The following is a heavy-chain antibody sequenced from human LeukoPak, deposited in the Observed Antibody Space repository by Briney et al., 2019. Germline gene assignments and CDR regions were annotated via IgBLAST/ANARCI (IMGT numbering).Heavy chain of an antibody. D-gene: IGHD6-13*01. V-gene: IGHV1-69*13. CDR3: ARGNSSWGPHDAFDI. CDR1: GGTFSSYA. Sequence: ASVKVSCMASGGTFSSYAISWVRQAPGQGLEWMGGIIPIFGTANYAQKFQGRATITADESTSTAYMELSSLRSEDTAVYYCARGNSSWGPHDAFDIWGQGTMVTVSS. CDR2: IIPIFGTA. J-gene: IGHJ3*02.